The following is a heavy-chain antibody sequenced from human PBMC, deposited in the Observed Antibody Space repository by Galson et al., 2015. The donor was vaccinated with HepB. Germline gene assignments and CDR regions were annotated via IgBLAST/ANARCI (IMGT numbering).Heavy chain of an antibody. J-gene: IGHJ4*02. CDR1: GYSFNDYY. D-gene: IGHD2-21*01. Sequence: SVKVSCKASGYSFNDYYIYWVRQAPGQGLEFVGRLNPNTGGTNYAQKFQGRVSMTRDTSTNTAYMEQSSLTSDDTVVLYCARGGASWHIDYWGQGTLVTVYS. CDR2: LNPNTGGT. CDR3: ARGGASWHIDY. V-gene: IGHV1-2*05.